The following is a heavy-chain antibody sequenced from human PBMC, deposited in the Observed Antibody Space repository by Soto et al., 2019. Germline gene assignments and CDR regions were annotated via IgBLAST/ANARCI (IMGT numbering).Heavy chain of an antibody. Sequence: QVHLVQSGTEVKKPGSSVKVSCKASGGTFSYYSFSWVRQAPGQGLEWMERIITLLNRTTYAQKFQDRVTLTAYKAPGTALIVLGSLRSGDTAVYFCASINQDNNVVIPTTMSYLDLWGRGTLVTVSS. V-gene: IGHV1-69*02. CDR2: IITLLNRT. J-gene: IGHJ2*01. CDR1: GGTFSYYS. CDR3: ASINQDNNVVIPTTMSYLDL. D-gene: IGHD3-10*02.